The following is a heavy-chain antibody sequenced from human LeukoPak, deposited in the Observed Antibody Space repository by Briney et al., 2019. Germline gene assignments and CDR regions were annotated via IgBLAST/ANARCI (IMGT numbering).Heavy chain of an antibody. J-gene: IGHJ5*02. CDR1: GYTITGYY. CDR3: ARDHSGYSYGYNWFDP. V-gene: IGHV1-2*02. D-gene: IGHD5-18*01. Sequence: ASVKVSCKASGYTITGYYMHWVRQAPGHGLEWMGWMNPNSGGTNYAQKFQGRVTMTRDTSISTAYMELSRLRSDDTAVYYCARDHSGYSYGYNWFDPWGQGTLVTVSS. CDR2: MNPNSGGT.